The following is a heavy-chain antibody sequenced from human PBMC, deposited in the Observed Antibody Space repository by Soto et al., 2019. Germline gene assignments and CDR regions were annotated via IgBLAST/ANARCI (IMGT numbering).Heavy chain of an antibody. J-gene: IGHJ4*02. CDR1: GGSISSSSYY. Sequence: SETLSLTCTVSGGSISSSSYYWGWIRQPPGKGLEWIGSIYYSGSTYYNPSLKSRVTISVDTSKNQFSLKLSSVTAADTAVYYCARVLDCYGDWNCKFDYWGQGTLVTVSS. V-gene: IGHV4-39*01. CDR3: ARVLDCYGDWNCKFDY. D-gene: IGHD4-17*01. CDR2: IYYSGST.